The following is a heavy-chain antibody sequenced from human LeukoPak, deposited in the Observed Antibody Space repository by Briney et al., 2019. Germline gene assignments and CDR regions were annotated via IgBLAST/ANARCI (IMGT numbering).Heavy chain of an antibody. Sequence: PGRSLRLSCAASGFTFSSYGMHWVRQAPGKGLEWVAVIWYDGSNKYYADSVKGRFTISRDNSKNTLYLQMNSLRAEDTAVYYCAKDLGGYSGYDLFDYWGQGTLVTVSS. J-gene: IGHJ4*02. D-gene: IGHD5-12*01. CDR3: AKDLGGYSGYDLFDY. CDR2: IWYDGSNK. CDR1: GFTFSSYG. V-gene: IGHV3-33*06.